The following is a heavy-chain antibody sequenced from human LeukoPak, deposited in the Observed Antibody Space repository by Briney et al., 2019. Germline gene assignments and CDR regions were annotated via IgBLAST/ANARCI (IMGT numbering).Heavy chain of an antibody. D-gene: IGHD4-11*01. CDR2: IIPILGIA. CDR3: ARGDSSFGY. V-gene: IGHV1-69*04. CDR1: GGTFSSYA. J-gene: IGHJ4*02. Sequence: ASAKVSCKASGGTFSSYAISWVRQAPGQGLEWMGRIIPILGIANYAQKFQGRVTITADKSTSTAYMELSSLRSEDTAVYYCARGDSSFGYWGQGTLVTVSS.